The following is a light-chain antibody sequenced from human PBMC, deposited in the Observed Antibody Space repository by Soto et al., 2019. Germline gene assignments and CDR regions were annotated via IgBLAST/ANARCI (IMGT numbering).Light chain of an antibody. J-gene: IGLJ1*01. Sequence: QAVVTQPASVSGSPGQSSTISCTGTSSDVGGYDFVSWYQQHPGKAPKVMIYDVSNRPSGVSNRFSGSKSGNTASLTISGLQAEDEADYYCCSYTSSDTYVFGTGTKVTVL. CDR1: SSDVGGYDF. V-gene: IGLV2-14*01. CDR2: DVS. CDR3: CSYTSSDTYV.